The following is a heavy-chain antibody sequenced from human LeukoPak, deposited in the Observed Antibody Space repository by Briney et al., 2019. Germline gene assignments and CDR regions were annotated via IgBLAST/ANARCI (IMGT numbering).Heavy chain of an antibody. CDR3: ARDPRTYSSGWYEGRSFDY. CDR2: ISSSGSTI. Sequence: PGGSLRLSCAASGFTFSSYEMNWVRQAPGKGLEWVSYISSSGSTIYYADSVKGRFTISRDNAKNSLYLQMNSLRAEDTAVYYCARDPRTYSSGWYEGRSFDYWGQGTLVTVSS. D-gene: IGHD6-19*01. V-gene: IGHV3-48*03. J-gene: IGHJ4*02. CDR1: GFTFSSYE.